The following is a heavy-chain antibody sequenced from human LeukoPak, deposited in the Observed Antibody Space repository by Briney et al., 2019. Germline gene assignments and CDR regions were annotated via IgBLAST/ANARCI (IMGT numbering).Heavy chain of an antibody. V-gene: IGHV3-7*01. Sequence: PGGSLRLSCAASGFTFSSYWMSWVRQAPGKGLEWVANIKQDGSEKYYVDSVKGRFTISRDNAKNSLYLQMNSLRAEDTAVYYCARLSGHRLPRGGWFDYWGQGTLVTVSS. D-gene: IGHD2-21*01. CDR1: GFTFSSYW. J-gene: IGHJ4*02. CDR2: IKQDGSEK. CDR3: ARLSGHRLPRGGWFDY.